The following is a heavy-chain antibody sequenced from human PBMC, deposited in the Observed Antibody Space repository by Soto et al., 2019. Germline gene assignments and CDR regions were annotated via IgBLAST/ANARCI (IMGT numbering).Heavy chain of an antibody. J-gene: IGHJ6*02. CDR2: ISYDGSNK. D-gene: IGHD2-2*01. CDR3: ARDPEDIVVVPAANALYYYYYYGMDV. CDR1: GFTFSSYA. Sequence: VGSLRLSCAASGFTFSSYAMHWVRQAPGKGLEWVAVISYDGSNKYYADSVKGRFTISRDNSKNTLYLQMNSLRAEDTAVYYCARDPEDIVVVPAANALYYYYYYGMDVWGQGTTVTVSS. V-gene: IGHV3-30-3*01.